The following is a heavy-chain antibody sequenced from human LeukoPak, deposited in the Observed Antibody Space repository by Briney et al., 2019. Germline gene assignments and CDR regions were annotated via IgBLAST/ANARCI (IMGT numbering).Heavy chain of an antibody. Sequence: GGSLRLSCAASGFTFSSYWMSWVRQAPGKGLDWVANIKQDGSEKYYVESVNGRFTIYRDNAKNSLYLQMNSLRAEDTAVYYCARAQTDTAIVSSDGFDPWGQGTLVTVSS. V-gene: IGHV3-7*04. J-gene: IGHJ5*02. D-gene: IGHD5-18*01. CDR2: IKQDGSEK. CDR3: ARAQTDTAIVSSDGFDP. CDR1: GFTFSSYW.